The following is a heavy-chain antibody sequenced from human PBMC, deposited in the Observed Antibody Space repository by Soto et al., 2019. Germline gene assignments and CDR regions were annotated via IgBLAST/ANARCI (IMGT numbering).Heavy chain of an antibody. Sequence: GASVKVSCKASGYTFTSYGISWVRQAPGQGLEWMRWISAYNGNTNYAQKLQGRVTMTTDTSTSTAYMELRSLRSADTAVYYCARDRGYYDSSGMDVWGQGTTVTVSS. D-gene: IGHD3-3*01. CDR1: GYTFTSYG. CDR2: ISAYNGNT. J-gene: IGHJ6*02. V-gene: IGHV1-18*04. CDR3: ARDRGYYDSSGMDV.